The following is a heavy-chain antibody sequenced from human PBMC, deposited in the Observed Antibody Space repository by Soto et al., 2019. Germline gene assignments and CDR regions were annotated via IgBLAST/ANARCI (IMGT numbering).Heavy chain of an antibody. Sequence: SETLSLTCAFSCGSIISGGYSWSWIRQPPGKGLEWIGYIYHSGSTYYNPSLKSRVTISVDRSKNQFSLKLSSVTAADTAVYYCARGGQQLAHRGVYYFDYWGQGTLVTVSS. D-gene: IGHD6-13*01. CDR3: ARGGQQLAHRGVYYFDY. CDR1: CGSIISGGYS. V-gene: IGHV4-30-2*01. J-gene: IGHJ4*02. CDR2: IYHSGST.